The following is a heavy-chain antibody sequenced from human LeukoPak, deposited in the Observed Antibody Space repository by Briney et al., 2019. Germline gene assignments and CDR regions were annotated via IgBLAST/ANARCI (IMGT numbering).Heavy chain of an antibody. CDR2: ISGSGGST. Sequence: GGSLRLSCAASGFTFSSYAMSWVRQAPGQGLEWVSAISGSGGSTYYADSVKGRFTISRDNSKNTLYLQMNSLRAEDTAVYYCAKDGGYWGGEPNDAFDIWGQGTMVTVSS. CDR1: GFTFSSYA. V-gene: IGHV3-23*01. CDR3: AKDGGYWGGEPNDAFDI. J-gene: IGHJ3*02. D-gene: IGHD7-27*01.